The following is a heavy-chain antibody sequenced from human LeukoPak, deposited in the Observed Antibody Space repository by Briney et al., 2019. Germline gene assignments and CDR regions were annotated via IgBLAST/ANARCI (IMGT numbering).Heavy chain of an antibody. Sequence: GGSQRLSCTASGFTFADYAMSWFRQAPGKGLECVSFIRSKVFGGTTEYAASVKGRFTISRDDSTSIANLQMKSLKTEDTAVYYCTRERVRGDSYGDPGYWGQGTLVTVSS. CDR3: TRERVRGDSYGDPGY. J-gene: IGHJ4*02. CDR2: IRSKVFGGTT. CDR1: GFTFADYA. D-gene: IGHD5-18*01. V-gene: IGHV3-49*03.